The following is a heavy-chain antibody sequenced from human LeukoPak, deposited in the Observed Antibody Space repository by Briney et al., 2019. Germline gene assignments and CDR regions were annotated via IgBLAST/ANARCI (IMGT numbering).Heavy chain of an antibody. V-gene: IGHV4-34*01. Sequence: SETLSLTCAVYGGSFSGYYWSWIRQPPGKGLEWIGEINHSGSTNYNPSLKSRVTISVDTSKNQFSLKLSSVTAADTAVYYCARGGQWLVTWYFDYWGQGTLATVSS. CDR1: GGSFSGYY. CDR2: INHSGST. CDR3: ARGGQWLVTWYFDY. D-gene: IGHD6-19*01. J-gene: IGHJ4*02.